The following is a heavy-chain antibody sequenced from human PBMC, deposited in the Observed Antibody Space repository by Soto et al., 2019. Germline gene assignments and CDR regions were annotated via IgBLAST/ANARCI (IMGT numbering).Heavy chain of an antibody. Sequence: SETLSLTCTVSGGSISRSSYYWGWIRQPPGKGLEWIGYIYYSGSTNYNPSLKSRVTISVDTSKNQFSLKLSSVTAADTAVYYCARQQAYGDYYMDVWGKGTTVTVSS. J-gene: IGHJ6*03. CDR3: ARQQAYGDYYMDV. D-gene: IGHD4-17*01. CDR1: GGSISRSSYY. V-gene: IGHV4-61*05. CDR2: IYYSGST.